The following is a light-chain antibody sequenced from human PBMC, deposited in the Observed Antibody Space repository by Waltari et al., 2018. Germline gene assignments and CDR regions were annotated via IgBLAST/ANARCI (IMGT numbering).Light chain of an antibody. CDR1: QRINSW. CDR3: QQYNSYSRT. Sequence: DIQMTQSPSTLSASVGDRVTITCRASQRINSWLAWYQQKPGKAPNLLIYKASILETGVPSRCSGSGSGTEFTLTISSLQPEDFATYYCQQYNSYSRTFGQGTKVEIK. V-gene: IGKV1-5*03. J-gene: IGKJ1*01. CDR2: KAS.